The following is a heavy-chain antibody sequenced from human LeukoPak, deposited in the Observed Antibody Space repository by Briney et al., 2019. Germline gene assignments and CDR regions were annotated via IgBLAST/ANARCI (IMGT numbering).Heavy chain of an antibody. V-gene: IGHV1-18*01. J-gene: IGHJ4*02. CDR1: GYTFTSYG. D-gene: IGHD3-3*01. CDR2: ISAYNGNT. Sequence: ASVKVSCKASGYTFTSYGISWVRQAPGQGLEWMGWISAYNGNTNYAQKLQGRVTMTTDTSTSTAYMELRSLRSDDTAVYYCARDVSEYYDFWSGKGFDYWGQGTLVTVSS. CDR3: ARDVSEYYDFWSGKGFDY.